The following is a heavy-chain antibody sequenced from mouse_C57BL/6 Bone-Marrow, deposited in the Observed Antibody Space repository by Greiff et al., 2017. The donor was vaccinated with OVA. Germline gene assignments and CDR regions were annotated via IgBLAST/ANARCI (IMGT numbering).Heavy chain of an antibody. J-gene: IGHJ3*01. D-gene: IGHD2-1*01. V-gene: IGHV1-82*01. CDR3: ARGWELDWFAY. Sequence: QVQLKESGPELVKPGASVKISCKASGYAFSSSWMNWVKQRPGKGLEWIGRIYPGDGDPNYNGKFKGKATLTADKSSSTAYMQLSSLTSEDSAVYFCARGWELDWFAYCGQGTLVTVSA. CDR2: IYPGDGDP. CDR1: GYAFSSSW.